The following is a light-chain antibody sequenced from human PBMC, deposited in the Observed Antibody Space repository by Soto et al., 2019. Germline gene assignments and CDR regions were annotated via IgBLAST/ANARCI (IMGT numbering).Light chain of an antibody. J-gene: IGLJ3*02. Sequence: QSVLTQSSSASASLGSSVKLTCTLNSGHSSNIIAWHQQQPGKAPRYLMKLEGSGNYNKGSGVPDRFSGSSSGADRYLTISNLQSEDEADYSCETWDSNIGVFGEGTQLTVL. CDR1: SGHSSNI. CDR2: LEGSGNY. CDR3: ETWDSNIGV. V-gene: IGLV4-60*03.